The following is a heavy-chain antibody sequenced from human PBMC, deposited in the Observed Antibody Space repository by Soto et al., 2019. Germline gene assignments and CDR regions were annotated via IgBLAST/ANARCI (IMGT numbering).Heavy chain of an antibody. Sequence: SETLSLTCTVSGGSISSGGYYWSWIRQHPGKGLEWIGYIYYSGITYYNPSLKSRVTISVDTSKNQFSLKLSSVTAADTAVYYCARWRAAAGNYFDYWGQGTLVTVSS. J-gene: IGHJ4*02. CDR3: ARWRAAAGNYFDY. CDR1: GGSISSGGYY. CDR2: IYYSGIT. D-gene: IGHD6-13*01. V-gene: IGHV4-31*03.